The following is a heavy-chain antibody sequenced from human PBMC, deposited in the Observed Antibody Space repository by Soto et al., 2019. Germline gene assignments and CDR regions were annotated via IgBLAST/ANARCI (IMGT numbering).Heavy chain of an antibody. Sequence: PSETLSLTCAVSGGSISSSNWWSWVRQPPGKGLEWIGEIYHSGSTNYNPSLKSRVTISVDKSKNQFSLKLSSVTAADTAVYYCARDLGYCSGGSCYADNWFDPWGQGTLVTVSS. D-gene: IGHD2-15*01. J-gene: IGHJ5*02. CDR2: IYHSGST. V-gene: IGHV4-4*02. CDR3: ARDLGYCSGGSCYADNWFDP. CDR1: GGSISSSNW.